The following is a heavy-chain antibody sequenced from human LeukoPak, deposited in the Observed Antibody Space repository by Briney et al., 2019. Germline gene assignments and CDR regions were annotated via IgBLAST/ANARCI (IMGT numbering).Heavy chain of an antibody. Sequence: GGSLRLSCAASGFSFSSYAMNWVRQAPGKGLEWVSVISGSGGTTYYADSVKGRFTISRDNSKNMLYLQMNSLRAEDTAVYYCAKRVGGVNDFDYWGQGTLVTVSS. J-gene: IGHJ4*02. V-gene: IGHV3-23*01. CDR1: GFSFSSYA. CDR3: AKRVGGVNDFDY. D-gene: IGHD3-16*01. CDR2: ISGSGGTT.